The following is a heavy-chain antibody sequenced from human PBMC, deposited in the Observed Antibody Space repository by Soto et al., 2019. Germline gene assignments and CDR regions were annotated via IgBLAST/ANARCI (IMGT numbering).Heavy chain of an antibody. J-gene: IGHJ6*02. CDR3: AREGASGFGMDV. CDR1: GGSIRSNY. CDR2: IYTSGTT. D-gene: IGHD1-26*01. Sequence: SETLSLTCNVSGGSIRSNYWSWIRQPAGKALEWIGRIYTSGTTNYNPSLESRATMLIGTSKNQFSLILSSVTAADTGVYYCAREGASGFGMDVWGQGTTVTVSS. V-gene: IGHV4-4*07.